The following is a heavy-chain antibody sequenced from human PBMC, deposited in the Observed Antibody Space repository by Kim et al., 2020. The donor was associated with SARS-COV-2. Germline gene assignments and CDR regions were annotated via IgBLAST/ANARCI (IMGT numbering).Heavy chain of an antibody. CDR2: IYYSGST. Sequence: SETLSLTCTVSGGSISSSSYYWGWIRQPPGKGLEWIGSIYYSGSTYYNPSLKSRVTISVDTSKNQFSLKLSSVTAADTAVYYCARRIRAYYGSGSYLDYWGQGTLVTVSS. D-gene: IGHD3-10*01. V-gene: IGHV4-39*01. J-gene: IGHJ4*02. CDR1: GGSISSSSYY. CDR3: ARRIRAYYGSGSYLDY.